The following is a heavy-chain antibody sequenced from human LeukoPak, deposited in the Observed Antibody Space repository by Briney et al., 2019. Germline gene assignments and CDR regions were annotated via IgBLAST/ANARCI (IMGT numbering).Heavy chain of an antibody. D-gene: IGHD3-10*01. CDR2: INPSGGST. V-gene: IGHV1-46*01. CDR1: GYTFTSYY. CDR3: ARDPGPYGSGSYHFDY. Sequence: GASVKVSCKASGYTFTSYYMHWVRQAPGQGLEWMGIINPSGGSTSYAQKFQGRVTMTRDTSTSTVYMELSSLRSEDTAVYYCARDPGPYGSGSYHFDYWGQGTLVTVSS. J-gene: IGHJ4*02.